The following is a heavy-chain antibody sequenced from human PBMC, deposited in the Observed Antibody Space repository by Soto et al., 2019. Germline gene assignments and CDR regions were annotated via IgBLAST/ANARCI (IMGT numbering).Heavy chain of an antibody. J-gene: IGHJ5*02. V-gene: IGHV2-26*01. Sequence: QVTLKESGPVLVKPTETLTLTCTVSGFSLSNARMGVSWIRQSPGKALEWLAHIFSNDETSYSTTLKNRLPISKDTSNSQVVLTMTNMDPVDTARSYCARISFGLTAAILRWFDPWGQGTLVTVSS. D-gene: IGHD2-2*01. CDR1: GFSLSNARMG. CDR2: IFSNDET. CDR3: ARISFGLTAAILRWFDP.